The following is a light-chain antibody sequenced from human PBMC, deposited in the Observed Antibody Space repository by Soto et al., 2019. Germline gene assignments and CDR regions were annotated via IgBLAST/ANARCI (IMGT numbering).Light chain of an antibody. CDR1: QSISSW. J-gene: IGKJ1*01. Sequence: DIQMTQSPSTLSASVGDRVTITCRASQSISSWLAWYQQKPGKAPKLLIYKASSLESGVPSRFSGSGSGTEFTLTISSLQPDDVATYYCQQYNSWTFGQGTKVDIK. CDR3: QQYNSWT. CDR2: KAS. V-gene: IGKV1-5*03.